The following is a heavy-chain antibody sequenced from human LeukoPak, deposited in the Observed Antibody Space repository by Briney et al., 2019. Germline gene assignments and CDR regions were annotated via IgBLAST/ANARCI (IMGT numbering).Heavy chain of an antibody. CDR2: INPNSGGT. V-gene: IGHV1-2*02. CDR1: GYTFTGYY. CDR3: ARDLHIVVVYYFDY. D-gene: IGHD2-21*01. Sequence: ALVKVSCKASGYTFTGYYMHWVRQAPGQGLEWMGWINPNSGGTNYAQKFQGRVTMTRDTSISTAYMELSRLRSDDTAVYYCARDLHIVVVYYFDYWGQGTLVTVSS. J-gene: IGHJ4*02.